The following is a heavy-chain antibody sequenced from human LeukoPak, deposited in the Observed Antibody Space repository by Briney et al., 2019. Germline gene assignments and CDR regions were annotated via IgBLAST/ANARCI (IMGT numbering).Heavy chain of an antibody. CDR3: AKDLIEGALGIGL. D-gene: IGHD1-26*01. Sequence: GGSLRLSCAASGFTFSSYAMNWVRQAPGKGLEWVSSVSASGDTTYYAGSVKGRFTISRDNSKNTLFLQMNSMRAEDTAVYYCAKDLIEGALGIGLWGQGILVTVSS. J-gene: IGHJ4*02. CDR1: GFTFSSYA. V-gene: IGHV3-23*01. CDR2: VSASGDTT.